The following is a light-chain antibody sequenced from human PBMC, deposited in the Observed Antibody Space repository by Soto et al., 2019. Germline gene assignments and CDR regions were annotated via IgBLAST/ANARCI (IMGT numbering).Light chain of an antibody. CDR3: QQRRNWPLT. CDR2: DAS. J-gene: IGKJ4*02. Sequence: EIALTQSPATLSLSPGERATLSCRASQSVSSYLAWYQQKPGQAPRLLIYDASNRATGIPARFSGSGSGTDFPLTISSLEPEDFAVYYCQQRRNWPLTFGGGTKVEIK. V-gene: IGKV3-11*01. CDR1: QSVSSY.